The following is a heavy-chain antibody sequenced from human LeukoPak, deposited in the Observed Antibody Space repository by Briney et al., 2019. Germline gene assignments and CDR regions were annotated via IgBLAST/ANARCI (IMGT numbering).Heavy chain of an antibody. CDR3: AGRYCSGGSCHYYMDV. CDR1: GGSISSYY. J-gene: IGHJ6*03. V-gene: IGHV4-59*01. Sequence: SETLSLTCTVSGGSISSYYWSWIRQPPGKGLEWIGYIYYSGSTNYNPSLKSRVTISVDTSKNQFSLKLSSVTAADTAVYYCAGRYCSGGSCHYYMDVWGKGTTVTVSS. D-gene: IGHD2-15*01. CDR2: IYYSGST.